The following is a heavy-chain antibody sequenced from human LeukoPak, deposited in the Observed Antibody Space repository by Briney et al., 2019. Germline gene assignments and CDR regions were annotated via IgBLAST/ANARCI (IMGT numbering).Heavy chain of an antibody. Sequence: ASVKVSCKAVGYIFSSHGMSWVRQAPGQGLEWMGWISASSGDTKFAQKFQGRLSMTTDTSTTTAYMELKSLTSDDTAVHYCARDSLGSYYWFDPWGQGTLVTVSS. D-gene: IGHD1-26*01. CDR2: ISASSGDT. CDR1: GYIFSSHG. V-gene: IGHV1-18*01. CDR3: ARDSLGSYYWFDP. J-gene: IGHJ5*02.